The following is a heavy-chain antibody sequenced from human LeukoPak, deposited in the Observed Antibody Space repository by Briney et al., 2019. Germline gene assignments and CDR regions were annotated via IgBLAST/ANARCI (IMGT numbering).Heavy chain of an antibody. D-gene: IGHD2-21*02. CDR3: AKIPATAILYYYGMDV. CDR2: INPSGGST. CDR1: GYTFTSYY. V-gene: IGHV1-46*01. J-gene: IGHJ6*02. Sequence: ASVKVSCKASGYTFTSYYMHWVRQAPGQGLEWMGIINPSGGSTSYAQKFQGRVTMTRDMSTSTVYMELSSLRSEDTAVYYCAKIPATAILYYYGMDVWGQGTTVTVSS.